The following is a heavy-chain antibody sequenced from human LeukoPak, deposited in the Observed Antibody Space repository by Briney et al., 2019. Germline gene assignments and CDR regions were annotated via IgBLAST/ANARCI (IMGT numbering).Heavy chain of an antibody. CDR3: ARWRGYASDWSGPFDD. D-gene: IGHD6-19*01. CDR2: INPNSGGT. Sequence: ASVKVSCEASGYTFTGHYMHWVRQAPGQGLEWMGWINPNSGGTKYAQKFQGRVTMTRDTSISTAYMELSSLRPDDTAVYYCARWRGYASDWSGPFDDWGQGTLVTVS. J-gene: IGHJ4*02. V-gene: IGHV1-2*02. CDR1: GYTFTGHY.